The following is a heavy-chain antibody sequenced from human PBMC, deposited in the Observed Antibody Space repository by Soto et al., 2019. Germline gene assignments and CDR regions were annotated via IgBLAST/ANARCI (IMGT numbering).Heavy chain of an antibody. J-gene: IGHJ6*02. CDR1: GYTFTGYY. CDR3: ARAVSYCSGGSCGLCMDV. Sequence: QVQLVQPGAEVKKPGASVKVSCKASGYTFTGYYMHGVRQAPGQGLEWMGWINPNSGGTNYAQKFQGWVTMTRDTSISTAYMELSRLRSDETAVYYCARAVSYCSGGSCGLCMDVWGQGTTVTVS. CDR2: INPNSGGT. V-gene: IGHV1-2*04. D-gene: IGHD2-15*01.